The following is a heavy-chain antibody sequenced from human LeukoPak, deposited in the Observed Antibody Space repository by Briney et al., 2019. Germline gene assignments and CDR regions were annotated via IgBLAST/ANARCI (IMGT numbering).Heavy chain of an antibody. D-gene: IGHD2-21*02. J-gene: IGHJ3*02. Sequence: PSETLSLTCTVSGGSMSSYYWSWIRQPPGKGLEWIGYIYYSGSTNYNPSLKSRVTISVDTSKNQFSLKLSSVTAADTAVYYCAREGAYCGGDCYPDAFDIWGQGTMVTVSS. CDR3: AREGAYCGGDCYPDAFDI. V-gene: IGHV4-59*01. CDR1: GGSMSSYY. CDR2: IYYSGST.